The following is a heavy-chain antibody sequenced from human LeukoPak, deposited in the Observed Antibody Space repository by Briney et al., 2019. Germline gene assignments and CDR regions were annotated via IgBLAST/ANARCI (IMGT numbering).Heavy chain of an antibody. J-gene: IGHJ4*02. Sequence: PSETLSLTCTVSGGSISSSSYYWGWIRQPPGKGLEWIGSIYYSGSTYYNPSLKSRVTISVDTSKNQFSLKLSSVTAADTAVYYCARWRSVGAAKHFDYWGQGTLVTVSS. CDR2: IYYSGST. V-gene: IGHV4-39*07. CDR3: ARWRSVGAAKHFDY. D-gene: IGHD1-26*01. CDR1: GGSISSSSYY.